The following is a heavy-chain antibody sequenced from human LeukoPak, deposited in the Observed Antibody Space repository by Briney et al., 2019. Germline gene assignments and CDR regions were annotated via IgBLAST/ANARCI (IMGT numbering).Heavy chain of an antibody. Sequence: GGSLRLSCAASGFTFSSYWMSWVRQAPGKGLEWVANIKQDGSEKYYVDSVKGRFTISRDNAKNSLYLQMNSLRAEDTAVYYCARVLDYGGNWDDYWGQGTLDTVSS. CDR2: IKQDGSEK. CDR1: GFTFSSYW. J-gene: IGHJ4*02. CDR3: ARVLDYGGNWDDY. V-gene: IGHV3-7*01. D-gene: IGHD4-23*01.